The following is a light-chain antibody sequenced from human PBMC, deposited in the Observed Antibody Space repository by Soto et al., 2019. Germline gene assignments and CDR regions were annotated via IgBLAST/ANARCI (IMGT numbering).Light chain of an antibody. CDR1: QSIVRW. CDR3: QQYDTYPGA. Sequence: IQMTQSPSTLSASVEDRVSIPCRASQSIVRWLAWYQQKPGKAPNLLIYDVSILKSGVPSRFSGSGSGTEFTLTISSLQPDDFATYYCQQYDTYPGAFGQGTKVDIK. CDR2: DVS. J-gene: IGKJ1*01. V-gene: IGKV1-5*01.